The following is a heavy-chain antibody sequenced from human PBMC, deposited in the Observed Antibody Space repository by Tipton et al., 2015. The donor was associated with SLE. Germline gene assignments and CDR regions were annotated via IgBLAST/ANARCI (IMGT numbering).Heavy chain of an antibody. CDR1: GDSISSAVSY. D-gene: IGHD3-10*01. CDR2: FHTSGLT. V-gene: IGHV4-61*02. Sequence: TLSLTCTVSGDSISSAVSYWNWIRQPAGKGLEWIGRFHTSGLTNYNPSLKSRLTISGDTSKNLLSLKLSSVTAADTAVYYCARDPLGRGRSFDIWGQGTMITVSS. J-gene: IGHJ3*02. CDR3: ARDPLGRGRSFDI.